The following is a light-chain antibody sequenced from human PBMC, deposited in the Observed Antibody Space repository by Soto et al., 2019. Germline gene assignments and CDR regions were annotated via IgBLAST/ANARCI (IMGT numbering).Light chain of an antibody. CDR2: DAS. Sequence: EFVLKQSPATLSLSPGERATLSCRARQSVSSYLAWYQQKPGQAPRLLIYDASNRATGIPARFSGTGSGTDFTLTITRLEPEDFAVYYCQYYGNSPLTFGQRTKVDIK. CDR1: QSVSSY. V-gene: IGKV3-11*01. J-gene: IGKJ1*01. CDR3: QYYGNSPLT.